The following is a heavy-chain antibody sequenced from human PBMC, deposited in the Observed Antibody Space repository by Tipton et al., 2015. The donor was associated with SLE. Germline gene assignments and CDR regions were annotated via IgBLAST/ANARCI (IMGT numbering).Heavy chain of an antibody. CDR3: ARELSDTFDI. J-gene: IGHJ3*02. D-gene: IGHD1-7*01. Sequence: LRLSCTVSGGSINSSGYYWGWIRQPPGKGLEWIGSIYYSGYTYYNPSLKSRATISVDTSKNQFSLKLSSVTAADTSVYYCARELSDTFDIWGQGTMVSVSS. CDR1: GGSINSSGYY. V-gene: IGHV4-39*01. CDR2: IYYSGYT.